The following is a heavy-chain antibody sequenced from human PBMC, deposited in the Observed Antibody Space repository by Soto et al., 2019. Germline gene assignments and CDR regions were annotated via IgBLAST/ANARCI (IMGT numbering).Heavy chain of an antibody. V-gene: IGHV3-33*01. CDR1: GFTISSYG. Sequence: QVQLVESGGGVVQPARSMRLSCAASGFTISSYGTHWVRQAPGKGLEWVAVIWYDGSNKYYADSVKGRITISRDNSKTTLYLQMNGLRAKDTAVYYCARDLAVAGTSKPCDWGQATLVTVSS. J-gene: IGHJ4*02. D-gene: IGHD6-19*01. CDR2: IWYDGSNK. CDR3: ARDLAVAGTSKPCD.